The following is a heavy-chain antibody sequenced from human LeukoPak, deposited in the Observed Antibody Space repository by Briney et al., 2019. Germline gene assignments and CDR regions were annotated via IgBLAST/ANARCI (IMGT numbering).Heavy chain of an antibody. CDR2: IIPIAGTA. CDR3: ARAPYGIYSGDYYAYYMDV. J-gene: IGHJ6*03. Sequence: SVKVSCKASGYTFSGNYIHWLRQAPGQGLEWMGGIIPIAGTANYAQKFQGRVTITTDESTNTAYMELSSLRSEDTAVYYCARAPYGIYSGDYYAYYMDVWGKGTTVTVSS. CDR1: GYTFSGNY. D-gene: IGHD1-26*01. V-gene: IGHV1-69*05.